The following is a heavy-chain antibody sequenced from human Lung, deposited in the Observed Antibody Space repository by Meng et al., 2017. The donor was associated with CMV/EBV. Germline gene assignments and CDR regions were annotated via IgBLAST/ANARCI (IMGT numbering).Heavy chain of an antibody. CDR3: AREPGDFWSGYHGWFDS. V-gene: IGHV4-61*01. CDR2: IYYSGST. CDR1: GGSVSSGSYY. J-gene: IGHJ5*01. Sequence: LXCTVSGGSVSSGSYYWSWIRQPPGKGLEWIGYIYYSGSTNYNPSLKSRVTISVDTSKNQFSLKLSSVTAADTAVYYCAREPGDFWSGYHGWFDSXGQGXLVTVSS. D-gene: IGHD3-3*01.